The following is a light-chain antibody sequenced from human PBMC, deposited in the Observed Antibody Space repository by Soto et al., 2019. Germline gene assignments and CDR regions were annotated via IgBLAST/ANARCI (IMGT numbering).Light chain of an antibody. Sequence: DIQMTQSPSSLSASVGDRVTITCRASESISRHLNWYQQKPGKAPKILIYAASSLQNGVPSRFRGSGSGTDFTLTITNLRTEDFATYYCQQTYSTLSITFGQGTRLDI. CDR3: QQTYSTLSIT. CDR1: ESISRH. J-gene: IGKJ5*01. V-gene: IGKV1-39*01. CDR2: AAS.